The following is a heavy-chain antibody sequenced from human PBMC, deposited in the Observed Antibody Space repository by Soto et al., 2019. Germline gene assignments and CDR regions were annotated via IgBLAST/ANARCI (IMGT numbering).Heavy chain of an antibody. CDR1: GFTLSSYW. Sequence: GGSLRLSCAASGFTLSSYWMHWVRQGPEKGLVWVSRINSDASSSSYADSVKGRFTISRDNAENTLSLQMNSLRVEDTAVYYCAKTYDFWSGYSGYYGMDVWGQGTTVTVSS. J-gene: IGHJ6*02. V-gene: IGHV3-74*01. D-gene: IGHD3-3*01. CDR3: AKTYDFWSGYSGYYGMDV. CDR2: INSDASSS.